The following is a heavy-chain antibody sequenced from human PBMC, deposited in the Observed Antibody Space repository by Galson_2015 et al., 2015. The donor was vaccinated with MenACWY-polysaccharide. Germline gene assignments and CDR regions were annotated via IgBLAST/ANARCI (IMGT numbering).Heavy chain of an antibody. V-gene: IGHV1-3*01. J-gene: IGHJ4*02. CDR1: GYIFTNYA. Sequence: SVKVSCKASGYIFTNYAMHWVRQASGQSFEWMGWISAGNGRTEYSQKFQGRVTITRDTSASTAYMEVSSLRSEDTAVYYCARDSENLDYWGQGTLVTVSS. CDR3: ARDSENLDY. CDR2: ISAGNGRT. D-gene: IGHD6-19*01.